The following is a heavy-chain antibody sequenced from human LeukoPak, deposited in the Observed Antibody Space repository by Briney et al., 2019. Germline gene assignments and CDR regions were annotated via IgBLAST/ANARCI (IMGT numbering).Heavy chain of an antibody. CDR3: ARSTWRPPPKNYYYYGMDV. Sequence: ASVKVSCKASSYTFTSYGISWVRQAPGQGLEWMGWISAYNGNTNYAQKLQGRVTMTTDTSTSTAYMELRSLRSDDTAVYYCARSTWRPPPKNYYYYGMDVWGQGTTVTVSS. D-gene: IGHD2-2*01. CDR1: SYTFTSYG. V-gene: IGHV1-18*01. CDR2: ISAYNGNT. J-gene: IGHJ6*02.